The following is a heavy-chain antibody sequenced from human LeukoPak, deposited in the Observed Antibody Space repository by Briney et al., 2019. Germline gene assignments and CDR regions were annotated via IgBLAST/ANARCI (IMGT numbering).Heavy chain of an antibody. CDR2: IIPILGIA. Sequence: SVKVSCKASGGTFSSYAISWVRQAPGQGLEWMGRIIPILGIANYAQKFQGRVTITADKSTSTAYMELSSLRSEDTAVYYCARDPNYYDSSGYYFSPFFDYWGQGTLVTVSS. CDR3: ARDPNYYDSSGYYFSPFFDY. CDR1: GGTFSSYA. V-gene: IGHV1-69*04. J-gene: IGHJ4*02. D-gene: IGHD3-22*01.